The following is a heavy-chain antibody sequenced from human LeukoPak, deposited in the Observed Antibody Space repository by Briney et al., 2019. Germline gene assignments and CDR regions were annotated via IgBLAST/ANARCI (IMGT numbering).Heavy chain of an antibody. Sequence: SVKVSCKASGGTFSSYAISWVRQAPGQGLEWMGGIIPIFGTANYAQKFQGRVTITADESTSTAYMELSSLRSEDTAVYYCARVGPGSGNGDYGDPDDYWGQGTLVTVSS. V-gene: IGHV1-69*13. J-gene: IGHJ4*02. D-gene: IGHD4-17*01. CDR2: IIPIFGTA. CDR1: GGTFSSYA. CDR3: ARVGPGSGNGDYGDPDDY.